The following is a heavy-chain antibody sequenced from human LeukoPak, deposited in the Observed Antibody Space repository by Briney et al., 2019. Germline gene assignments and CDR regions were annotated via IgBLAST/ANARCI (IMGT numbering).Heavy chain of an antibody. Sequence: SETLSLTCTVSGGSISSYYWSWIRQPPGKGLEWIGYIYYSGSTNYNPSLKGRVTISVDTSKNQFSLKLSSVTAADTAVYYCARVVRYGSGAYYYMDVWGKGTTVTVSS. D-gene: IGHD3-10*01. CDR2: IYYSGST. CDR1: GGSISSYY. J-gene: IGHJ6*03. CDR3: ARVVRYGSGAYYYMDV. V-gene: IGHV4-59*01.